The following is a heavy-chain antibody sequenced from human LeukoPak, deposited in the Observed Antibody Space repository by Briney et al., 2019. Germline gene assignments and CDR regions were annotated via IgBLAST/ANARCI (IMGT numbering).Heavy chain of an antibody. V-gene: IGHV1-24*01. J-gene: IGHJ6*02. CDR1: GYTLTELS. CDR3: ARGTDPSPNIVVVVGAISYYYGMDV. D-gene: IGHD2-15*01. Sequence: ASVRVSCKVSGYTLTELSMHWVRQAPGKGLEWMGGFDPEDGETIYAQKFQGRVTITADESTSTAYMELSSLRSEDTAVYYCARGTDPSPNIVVVVGAISYYYGMDVWGQGTTVTVSS. CDR2: FDPEDGET.